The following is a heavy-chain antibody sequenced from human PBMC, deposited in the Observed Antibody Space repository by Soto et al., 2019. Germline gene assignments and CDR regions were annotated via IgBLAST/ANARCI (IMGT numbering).Heavy chain of an antibody. D-gene: IGHD3-9*01. J-gene: IGHJ4*02. CDR1: GGTFSSYA. V-gene: IGHV1-69*13. Sequence: ASVKVSCKASGGTFSSYAISWVRQAPGQGLEWMGGFIPIFGTANYAQKFQGRVTITADESTSTAYMELSSLRSEDTAVYYCARARGDILPGYYISRYYFDYWGQGTLVTVSS. CDR3: ARARGDILPGYYISRYYFDY. CDR2: FIPIFGTA.